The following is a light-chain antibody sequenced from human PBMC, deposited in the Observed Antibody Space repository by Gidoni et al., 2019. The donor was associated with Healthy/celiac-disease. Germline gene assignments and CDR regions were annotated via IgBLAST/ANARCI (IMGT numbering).Light chain of an antibody. CDR2: GAS. CDR3: QQYGNATPGT. J-gene: IGKJ1*01. V-gene: IGKV3-20*01. Sequence: IVLTQSPGTLSLSPGERATLSCTASQSVSSSYIAWYQQKPRQAPRPLIDGASSRATGIPDRVSGSGSGTDITFTISRMEPEDVEVYYCQQYGNATPGTFGQGTKVEIK. CDR1: QSVSSSY.